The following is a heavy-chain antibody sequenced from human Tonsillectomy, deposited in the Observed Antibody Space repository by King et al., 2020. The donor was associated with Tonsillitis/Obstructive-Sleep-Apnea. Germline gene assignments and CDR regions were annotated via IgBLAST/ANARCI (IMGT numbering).Heavy chain of an antibody. V-gene: IGHV1-69*01. Sequence: QLVQSGAEVKKPGSSVKVSCKAAGGTFSSYAISCVRQAPGQGLEWMGVIIPIFVTANYAQKFQGRVTMTADESTSTAYMELSSLRSEDTAVYYCARAPSMIVVVITQRNWFDPWGQGTLVTVSS. J-gene: IGHJ5*02. CDR1: GGTFSSYA. CDR3: ARAPSMIVVVITQRNWFDP. CDR2: IIPIFVTA. D-gene: IGHD3-22*01.